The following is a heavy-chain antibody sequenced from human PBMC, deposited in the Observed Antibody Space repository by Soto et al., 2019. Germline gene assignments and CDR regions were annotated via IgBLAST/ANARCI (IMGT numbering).Heavy chain of an antibody. V-gene: IGHV3-74*01. D-gene: IGHD3-9*01. Sequence: GGSLRLSCAASGFTFSSYWMHWVRQAPGKGLVWVSRINSDGSSTSYADSVKGRFTISRDNAKNTLYLQMNSLRAEDTAVYYCAREGPWRYDILTGYAPPPYMDVWGQGTTVTVSS. CDR3: AREGPWRYDILTGYAPPPYMDV. CDR2: INSDGSST. J-gene: IGHJ6*02. CDR1: GFTFSSYW.